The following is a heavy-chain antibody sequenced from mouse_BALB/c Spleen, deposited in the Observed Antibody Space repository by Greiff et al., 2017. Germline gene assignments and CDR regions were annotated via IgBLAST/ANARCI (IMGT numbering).Heavy chain of an antibody. Sequence: VQLQQSGAELVKPGASVKLSCKASGYTFTSYYMYWVKQRPGQGLEWIGEINPSNGGTNFNEKFKSKATLTVDKSSSTAYMQLSSLTSEDSAVYYCTKGGFYYGLDYGGQGTTLTVSS. D-gene: IGHD1-1*01. CDR2: INPSNGGT. CDR3: TKGGFYYGLDY. J-gene: IGHJ2*01. V-gene: IGHV1S16*01. CDR1: GYTFTSYY.